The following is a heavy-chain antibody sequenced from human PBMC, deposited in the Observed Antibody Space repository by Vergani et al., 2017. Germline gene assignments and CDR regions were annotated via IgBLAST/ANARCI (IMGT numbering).Heavy chain of an antibody. Sequence: QVLLVQSGAEVKKPGASVRVSCKTSGYTFTNYYIHWVRQAPGQGLEWMGSIIPFLGIENYAQNFQGRVTITADKSTNTAYMELRSRRSEDPAVYYCARARAALGQNLGGSYAYWGQGTLVTVAS. CDR2: IIPFLGIE. J-gene: IGHJ4*02. D-gene: IGHD3-16*01. CDR3: ARARAALGQNLGGSYAY. V-gene: IGHV1-69*09. CDR1: GYTFTNYY.